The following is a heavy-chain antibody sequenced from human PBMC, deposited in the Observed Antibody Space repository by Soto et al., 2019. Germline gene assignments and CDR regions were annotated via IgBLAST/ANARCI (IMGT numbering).Heavy chain of an antibody. CDR1: GLAFPIDD. CDR3: ARYRTKVPVAFDV. Sequence: QVQQVQSGAEVKKPGASVQVSCKASGLAFPIDDIIWVRQTIGQGLEFMGWMNPSGSNTGYAQKFQGRATFTWNTPTSTAYMDLSGLRSEDTAVYYCARYRTKVPVAFDVWGQGTMLTVSS. V-gene: IGHV1-8*01. J-gene: IGHJ3*01. CDR2: MNPSGSNT. D-gene: IGHD3-16*02.